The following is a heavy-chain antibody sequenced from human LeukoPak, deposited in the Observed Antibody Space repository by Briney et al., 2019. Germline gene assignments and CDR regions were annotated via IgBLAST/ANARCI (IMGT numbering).Heavy chain of an antibody. J-gene: IGHJ3*02. D-gene: IGHD3-22*01. CDR3: ARDRYYYDSSGYYSAFDI. CDR1: GGTFSSYA. V-gene: IGHV1-69*04. CDR2: IIPILGIA. Sequence: SVKVSCKASGGTFSSYAISWVRQAPGQGLEWMGRIIPILGIANYAQKFQGRVTITADKSTSTAYMELSSLRSEDTAVYYCARDRYYYDSSGYYSAFDIWGQGTMVTVSS.